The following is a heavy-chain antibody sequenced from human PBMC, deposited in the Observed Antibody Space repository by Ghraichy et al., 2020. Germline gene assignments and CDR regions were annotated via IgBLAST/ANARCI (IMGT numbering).Heavy chain of an antibody. Sequence: GESLNISCAASGFTVSSNYMSWVRQAPGKGLEWVSVIYSGGSTYYADSVKGRFTISRDNSKNTLYLQMNSLRAEDTAVYYCARSLVGATDYWGQGTLVTVSS. D-gene: IGHD1-26*01. CDR1: GFTVSSNY. V-gene: IGHV3-66*01. CDR3: ARSLVGATDY. CDR2: IYSGGST. J-gene: IGHJ4*02.